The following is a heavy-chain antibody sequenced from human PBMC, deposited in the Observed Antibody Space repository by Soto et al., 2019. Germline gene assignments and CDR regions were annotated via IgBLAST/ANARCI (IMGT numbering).Heavy chain of an antibody. J-gene: IGHJ3*01. CDR1: GDSISNSRW. D-gene: IGHD6-19*01. Sequence: QVQLQESGPGLVKPSGTLSLTCAVSGDSISNSRWWTWVRQPPGKGLEWIGDIFHSGDTNYNPSLQSRVFISVDKSQSQFSLKVSSVTAEDPAVYYCAYSTGWYRHDVWGQGTLVTVSS. CDR2: IFHSGDT. CDR3: AYSTGWYRHDV. V-gene: IGHV4-4*02.